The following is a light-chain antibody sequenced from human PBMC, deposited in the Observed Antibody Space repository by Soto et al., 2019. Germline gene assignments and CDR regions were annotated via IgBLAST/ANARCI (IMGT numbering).Light chain of an antibody. CDR3: SSYAGSNNVV. CDR1: NSDIGVYNY. J-gene: IGLJ2*01. Sequence: QSALTQPPSASGSPGQSVTISCTGTNSDIGVYNYVSWYQQHPGKAPKLMIYEVTKRPSGVPDRFSGSKSGNTASLTVSGLQGEDEADYYCSSYAGSNNVVFGGGTKLTVL. V-gene: IGLV2-8*01. CDR2: EVT.